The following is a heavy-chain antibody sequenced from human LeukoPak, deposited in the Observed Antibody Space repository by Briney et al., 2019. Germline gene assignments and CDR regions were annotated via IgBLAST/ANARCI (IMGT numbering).Heavy chain of an antibody. CDR1: GFTFDDYG. D-gene: IGHD3-10*01. CDR3: ARALYGSGSYIGNWFDP. V-gene: IGHV3-20*04. CDR2: INWNGDST. Sequence: GGSLRLSCAASGFTFDDYGMSWVRQAPGKGLEWVSGINWNGDSTGYADSVKGRFTISRDNAKNSLYLQMNSLRAEDTALYYCARALYGSGSYIGNWFDPWGQGTLVTVSS. J-gene: IGHJ5*02.